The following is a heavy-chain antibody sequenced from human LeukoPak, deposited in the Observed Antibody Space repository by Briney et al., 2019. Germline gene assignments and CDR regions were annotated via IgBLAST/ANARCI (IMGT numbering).Heavy chain of an antibody. CDR3: ARHFAGYQWPYYFDY. V-gene: IGHV4-39*01. CDR2: IYYSGST. CDR1: GGSISSSSYY. D-gene: IGHD6-19*01. J-gene: IGHJ4*02. Sequence: SETLSLTCTVSGGSISSSSYYWGWIRQPPGKGLEWIGSIYYSGSTYYNPSLKSRVTISADTSKNQFSLKLSSVTAADTAVYYCARHFAGYQWPYYFDYWGQGTLVTVSS.